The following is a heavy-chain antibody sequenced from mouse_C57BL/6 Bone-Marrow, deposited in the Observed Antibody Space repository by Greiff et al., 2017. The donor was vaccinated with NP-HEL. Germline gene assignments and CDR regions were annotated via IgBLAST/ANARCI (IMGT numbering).Heavy chain of an antibody. J-gene: IGHJ2*01. Sequence: QVQLKESGAELVRPGASVKMSCKASGYTFTSYNMHWVKQTPRQGLEWIGAIYPGNGDTSYNQKFKGKATLTVDKSSSTAYMQLSSLTSEDSAVYFCATPYYYGSSLFDYWGQGTTLTVSS. V-gene: IGHV1-12*01. CDR1: GYTFTSYN. D-gene: IGHD1-1*01. CDR3: ATPYYYGSSLFDY. CDR2: IYPGNGDT.